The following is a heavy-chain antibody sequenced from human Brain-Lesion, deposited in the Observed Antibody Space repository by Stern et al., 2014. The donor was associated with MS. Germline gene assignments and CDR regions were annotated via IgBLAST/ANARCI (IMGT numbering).Heavy chain of an antibody. D-gene: IGHD3-3*01. V-gene: IGHV1-2*02. CDR1: GYIFTGYY. CDR3: ARDQRGITIFGVVTDYYYLGMDV. J-gene: IGHJ6*02. Sequence: QDQLVQSGAEVKKPGASVKVSCKTSGYIFTGYYINWVRQAPGQGLQWLAWINPNTGYKKYAKKFQGRVTMSRDTSISTAYVELSSLTSDDTAVYYCARDQRGITIFGVVTDYYYLGMDVWGQGTTVTVSS. CDR2: INPNTGYK.